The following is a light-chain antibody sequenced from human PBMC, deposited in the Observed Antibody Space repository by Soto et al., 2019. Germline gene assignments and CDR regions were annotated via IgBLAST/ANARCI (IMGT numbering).Light chain of an antibody. J-gene: IGKJ2*01. Sequence: DIQMTQSPSSLSASVGDRVAITCRAGQSISNFLNWYQQKPGTAPKLLIYAASRLQSDVPSRFSGSGSGTAFTLTINSLQPEDVATYYCQQSNSIPYPFGQGTKLEI. CDR2: AAS. CDR1: QSISNF. V-gene: IGKV1-39*01. CDR3: QQSNSIPYP.